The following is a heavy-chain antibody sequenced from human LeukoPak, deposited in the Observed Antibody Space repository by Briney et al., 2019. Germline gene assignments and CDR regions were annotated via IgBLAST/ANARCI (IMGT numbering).Heavy chain of an antibody. D-gene: IGHD1-26*01. V-gene: IGHV1-46*01. CDR2: INPSGGST. J-gene: IGHJ4*02. CDR3: AREGVGATTGDF. Sequence: ASVKVSCKASGYTFTSYYMHWVRQAPGQGLEWMGLINPSGGSTSYAQKFQGRVTMTRDTSTSTVYMELSSLRSEDTAVYYCAREGVGATTGDFWGQGTLVTVSS. CDR1: GYTFTSYY.